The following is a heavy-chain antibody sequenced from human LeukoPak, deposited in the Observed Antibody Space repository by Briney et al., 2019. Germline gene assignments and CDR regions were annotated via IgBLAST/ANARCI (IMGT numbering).Heavy chain of an antibody. Sequence: ASVKVSCKASTYTFTRYGISWVRQAPGQGLEWMGWISGYNGNTNYAQKFLGRVSMTADTATSTAYMELRSLTSDDTAVYYCARDYLPYYYDSSGYYHGGYWGQGTLVTVSS. CDR2: ISGYNGNT. CDR3: ARDYLPYYYDSSGYYHGGY. V-gene: IGHV1-18*01. J-gene: IGHJ4*02. D-gene: IGHD3-22*01. CDR1: TYTFTRYG.